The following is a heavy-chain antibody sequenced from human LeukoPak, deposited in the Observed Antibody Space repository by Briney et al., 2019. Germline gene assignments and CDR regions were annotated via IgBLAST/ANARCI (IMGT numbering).Heavy chain of an antibody. CDR1: GFTFDDYA. D-gene: IGHD2-15*01. Sequence: SLRLSCAASGFTFDDYAMHWVRPAPGKGLEWVSGISWNSGSIGYADSVKDRFTISRDNAKNSLYLQMNSLRAEDTALYYCAKDMDPKGGSLDYWGQGTLVTVSS. J-gene: IGHJ4*02. CDR3: AKDMDPKGGSLDY. CDR2: ISWNSGSI. V-gene: IGHV3-9*01.